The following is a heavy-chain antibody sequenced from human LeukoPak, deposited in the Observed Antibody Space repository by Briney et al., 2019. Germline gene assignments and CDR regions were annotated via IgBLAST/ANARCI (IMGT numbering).Heavy chain of an antibody. J-gene: IGHJ6*02. CDR3: ARDYPAQYSSSWLPYYYYYYGMDV. Sequence: ASENLSLTCTVSGGSISSYYWSWIRQPPGKGLEWIGYIYYSGSTNYNPSLKSRVTISVDTSKNQFSLKLSSVTAADTAVYYCARDYPAQYSSSWLPYYYYYYGMDVWGQGTTVTVSS. V-gene: IGHV4-59*01. CDR1: GGSISSYY. D-gene: IGHD6-13*01. CDR2: IYYSGST.